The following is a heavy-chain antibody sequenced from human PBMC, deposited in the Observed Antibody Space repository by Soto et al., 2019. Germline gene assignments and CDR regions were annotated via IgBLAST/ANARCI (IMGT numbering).Heavy chain of an antibody. Sequence: ASVKVSCKASGYSFTDYHIHWVRQAPGQGLEWLGRINPKSGGTSTAQKFQGWVTMTTGTSISTASMELTRLTSDDTASYYCARGDSTDCSNGVCSFFYNHDMDVWGQGTTVTVSS. CDR2: INPKSGGT. D-gene: IGHD2-8*01. CDR1: GYSFTDYH. V-gene: IGHV1-2*04. CDR3: ARGDSTDCSNGVCSFFYNHDMDV. J-gene: IGHJ6*02.